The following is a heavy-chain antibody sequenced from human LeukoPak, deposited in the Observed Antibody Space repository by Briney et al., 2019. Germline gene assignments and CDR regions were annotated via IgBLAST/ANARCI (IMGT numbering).Heavy chain of an antibody. CDR3: ATFRRSGWDPRGFDY. J-gene: IGHJ4*02. CDR1: GFTFSGSA. CDR2: IRSKANSYAT. Sequence: GGSLRLSCAASGFTFSGSAMHWVRQASGKGLEWVGRIRSKANSYATAYAASVKGRFTISRDDSKNTAYLQMNSLRAEDTAVYYCATFRRSGWDPRGFDYWGQGTLVTVSS. D-gene: IGHD6-19*01. V-gene: IGHV3-73*01.